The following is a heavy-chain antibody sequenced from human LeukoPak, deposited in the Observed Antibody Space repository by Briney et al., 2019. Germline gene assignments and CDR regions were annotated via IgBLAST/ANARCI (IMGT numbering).Heavy chain of an antibody. CDR1: GDSVSSNSAA. D-gene: IGHD5-12*01. J-gene: IGHJ3*02. V-gene: IGHV6-1*01. CDR3: VIGYVDAFDI. CDR2: TCYRSKWYN. Sequence: SQTLSLTCAISGDSVSSNSAAWTWIRQSPSRGLEWLGRTCYRSKWYNDYAVSVKSRITINPDTSKNQFSLQLNSVTPEDTAVYYCVIGYVDAFDIWGQGTMVTVSS.